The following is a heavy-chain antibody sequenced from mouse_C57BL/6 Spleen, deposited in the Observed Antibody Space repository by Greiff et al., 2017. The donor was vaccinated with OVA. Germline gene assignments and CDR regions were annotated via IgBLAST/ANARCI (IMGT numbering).Heavy chain of an antibody. V-gene: IGHV1-81*01. J-gene: IGHJ4*01. CDR1: GYTFTSYG. Sequence: VKLMESGAELARPGASVKLSCKASGYTFTSYGISWVKQRTGQGLAWIGEIYPRSGNTYYNEKFKGKATLTADKSSSTAYMELRSLTSEDSAVYFCARYWNYGSRYAMDYWGQGTSVTVSS. CDR3: ARYWNYGSRYAMDY. CDR2: IYPRSGNT. D-gene: IGHD1-1*01.